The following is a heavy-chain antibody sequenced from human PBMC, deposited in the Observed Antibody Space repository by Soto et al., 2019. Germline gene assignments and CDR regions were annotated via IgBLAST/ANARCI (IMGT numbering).Heavy chain of an antibody. J-gene: IGHJ4*02. CDR3: ATLQRDTAMGHFDS. CDR2: IYHRGIT. Sequence: QVQLQGSGPGLATPSQTLSLTCTISGGSITSDEYYWSWIRQPPGKGLEYLAYIYHRGITAYNPSLKSRISISIDTSKKQFSLNLTSVTAADTAVYYCATLQRDTAMGHFDSWGQGTLXTLSS. V-gene: IGHV4-30-4*01. CDR1: GGSITSDEYY. D-gene: IGHD5-18*01.